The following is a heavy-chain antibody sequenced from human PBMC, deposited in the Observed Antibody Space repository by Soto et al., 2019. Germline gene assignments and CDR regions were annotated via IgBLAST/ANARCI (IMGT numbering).Heavy chain of an antibody. CDR1: GYTFNTYG. V-gene: IGHV1-18*01. CDR3: ARDIGYCSAGICYWGRDAFDI. D-gene: IGHD2-15*01. CDR2: VSAYNGDT. Sequence: ASVKVSCKASGYTFNTYGVTWLRQAPGQGLEWLGWVSAYNGDTNYGQKIRGRVTMTTDTSTSTAYMELRSLRSDDTAMYYCARDIGYCSAGICYWGRDAFDIWGQGTMVTVSS. J-gene: IGHJ3*02.